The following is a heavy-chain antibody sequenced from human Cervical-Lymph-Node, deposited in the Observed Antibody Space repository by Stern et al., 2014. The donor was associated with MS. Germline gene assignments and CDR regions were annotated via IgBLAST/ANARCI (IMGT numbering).Heavy chain of an antibody. CDR1: GFTFSSYW. CDR2: INSDGSRT. J-gene: IGHJ3*02. V-gene: IGHV3-74*02. CDR3: ARSYSGSTPNAFDI. Sequence: EVQLVESGGGLVQPGGSLRLSCAASGFTFSSYWMHWVRQAPGQGLVWVSRINSDGSRTNYADSLKGRFTISRDNAKNTLYLQMNSLSAEDTAVYYCARSYSGSTPNAFDIWGQGTMVTVSS. D-gene: IGHD1-26*01.